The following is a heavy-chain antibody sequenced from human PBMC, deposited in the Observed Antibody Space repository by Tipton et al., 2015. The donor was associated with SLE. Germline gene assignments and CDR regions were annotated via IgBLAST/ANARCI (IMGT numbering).Heavy chain of an antibody. CDR2: INHSGST. V-gene: IGHV4-34*01. D-gene: IGHD6-13*01. J-gene: IGHJ4*02. Sequence: TLSLTCAVYGGSFSGYYWSWIRQPPGKGLEWIGEINHSGSTNYNPSLKSRVSISVDTAKNQFSLKLSSVTATDTAVYFCARHSDSGWYYFDHWGQGTLVTVSS. CDR3: ARHSDSGWYYFDH. CDR1: GGSFSGYY.